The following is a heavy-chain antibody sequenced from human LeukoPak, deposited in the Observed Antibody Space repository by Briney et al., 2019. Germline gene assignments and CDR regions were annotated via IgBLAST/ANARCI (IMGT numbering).Heavy chain of an antibody. CDR1: GYTFTSYG. J-gene: IGHJ5*02. V-gene: IGHV1-69*05. CDR2: IITIFGTA. CDR3: AREWFTIFGVVIRYNWFDP. D-gene: IGHD3-3*01. Sequence: SVKVSCKASGYTFTSYGISWVRQAPGQGLEWMGRIITIFGTANYAQKFQGRVTITTGESTSTAYMELSSLRSEDTAVYCCAREWFTIFGVVIRYNWFDPWGQGTLVTVSS.